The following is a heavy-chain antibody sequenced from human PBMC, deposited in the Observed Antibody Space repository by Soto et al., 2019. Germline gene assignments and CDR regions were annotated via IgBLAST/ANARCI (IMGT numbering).Heavy chain of an antibody. D-gene: IGHD3-3*01. Sequence: SETLSLTCTVSGGSISSYYWSWIRQPPGKGLEWIGYIYYSGSTNYNPSLKSRVTISVDTSKNQFSLKLSSVTAADTAVYYRARDLGYDFWSGYPPSHNWFDPWGQGTLVTVSS. CDR1: GGSISSYY. V-gene: IGHV4-59*01. J-gene: IGHJ5*02. CDR3: ARDLGYDFWSGYPPSHNWFDP. CDR2: IYYSGST.